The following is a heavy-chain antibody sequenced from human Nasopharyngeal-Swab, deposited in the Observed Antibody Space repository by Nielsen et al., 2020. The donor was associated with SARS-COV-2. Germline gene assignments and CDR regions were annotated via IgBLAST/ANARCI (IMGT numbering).Heavy chain of an antibody. V-gene: IGHV3-23*01. Sequence: GESLKISCAASGFTFSSYAMTWVRQAPGKGLEWVSDISVSGDSTDYADSAKGRFTISRDNSKNMLYLQMNSLRAEDTAVYYCVKGRYYYDSSGFYWDYWGQGTLVTVSS. CDR2: ISVSGDST. D-gene: IGHD3-22*01. CDR1: GFTFSSYA. J-gene: IGHJ4*02. CDR3: VKGRYYYDSSGFYWDY.